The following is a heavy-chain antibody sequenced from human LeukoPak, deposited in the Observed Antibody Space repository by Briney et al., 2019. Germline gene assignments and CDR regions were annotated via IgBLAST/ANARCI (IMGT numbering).Heavy chain of an antibody. D-gene: IGHD6-19*01. Sequence: GGSLKLSCAASGFTFSSYAMSWVRQAPGKGLEWVSAISGSGGSTYYADSVKGRFTISRDNSKNTLYLQMNSLRAEDTAVYYCAKMDSSGWYLYWGQGTLVTVSS. J-gene: IGHJ4*02. CDR2: ISGSGGST. V-gene: IGHV3-23*01. CDR1: GFTFSSYA. CDR3: AKMDSSGWYLY.